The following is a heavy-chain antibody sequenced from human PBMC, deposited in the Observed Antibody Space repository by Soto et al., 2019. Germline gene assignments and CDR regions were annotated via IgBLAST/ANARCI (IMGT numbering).Heavy chain of an antibody. J-gene: IGHJ4*02. CDR1: GCTFSDHA. D-gene: IGHD3-16*01. V-gene: IGHV3-23*01. CDR3: AKEGPLRAYFDN. Sequence: GGSLRLSWAASGCTFSDHAMSWIRQAPGKGLEWVSAVSRSGDRTYYPQSVKGRFTISRDNSQNTVYLQLNSLRPEATAIYYCAKEGPLRAYFDNWGQGTRVTVS. CDR2: VSRSGDRT.